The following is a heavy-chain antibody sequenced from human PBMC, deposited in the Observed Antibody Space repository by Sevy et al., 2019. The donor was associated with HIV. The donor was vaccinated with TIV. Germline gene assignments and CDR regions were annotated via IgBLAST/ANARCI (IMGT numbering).Heavy chain of an antibody. D-gene: IGHD2-8*01. CDR3: ACDRYCTNGVCLLRGMDV. V-gene: IGHV4-4*07. CDR2: IYTSGST. J-gene: IGHJ6*02. CDR1: GGSISSYY. Sequence: SETLSLTCTVSGGSISSYYWSWIRQPAGKGLEWIGRIYTSGSTNYNPSLKSRVTMSVETSKNQFSLKLSSVTAADTAVYYCACDRYCTNGVCLLRGMDVWGQGTTVTVSS.